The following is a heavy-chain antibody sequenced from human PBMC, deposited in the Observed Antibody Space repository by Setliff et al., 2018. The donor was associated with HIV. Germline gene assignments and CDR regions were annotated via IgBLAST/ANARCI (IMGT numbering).Heavy chain of an antibody. J-gene: IGHJ3*02. D-gene: IGHD2-15*01. V-gene: IGHV4-4*07. Sequence: SETLSLTSTVSGGSISSDYWSWIRQPAGKGLEWIGRIYTSGSTNYKPSLKSRVTMSVDTSQNQFSLKLSSVTAADSAVYYCARTVAYHACDIWGQGTMVPVSS. CDR2: IYTSGST. CDR1: GGSISSDY. CDR3: ARTVAYHACDI.